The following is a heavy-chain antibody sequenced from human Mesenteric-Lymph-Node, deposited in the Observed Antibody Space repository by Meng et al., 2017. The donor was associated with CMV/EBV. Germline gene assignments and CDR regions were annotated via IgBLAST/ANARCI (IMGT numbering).Heavy chain of an antibody. D-gene: IGHD3-16*01. Sequence: LRLSCATSGFTVSSKHMHWVLQAPEKGLGWVSVIYTGGSTYYAASVKCRFTISRDNSKIMLYLQMNSLRAEDTAVYYCAAGGGRTFDYWGQGALVTVSS. CDR2: IYTGGST. V-gene: IGHV3-53*01. CDR3: AAGGGRTFDY. CDR1: GFTVSSKH. J-gene: IGHJ4*02.